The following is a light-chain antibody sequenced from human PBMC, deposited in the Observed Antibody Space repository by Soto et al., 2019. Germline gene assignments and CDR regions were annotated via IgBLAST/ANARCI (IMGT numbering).Light chain of an antibody. J-gene: IGLJ1*01. CDR3: SSYTSSSTLLIV. CDR1: SSDVGGYNY. Sequence: QSALTQPASVSGSPGQSITISCTGTSSDVGGYNYVSWYQQHPGKAPKLMIYEVSNRPSGVSNRFSGSKSGNTASLTISGLQAEDEADYYCSSYTSSSTLLIVFGTGTKLTV. V-gene: IGLV2-14*01. CDR2: EVS.